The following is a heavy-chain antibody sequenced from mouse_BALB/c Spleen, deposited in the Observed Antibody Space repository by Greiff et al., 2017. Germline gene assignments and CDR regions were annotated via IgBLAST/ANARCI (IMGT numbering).Heavy chain of an antibody. D-gene: IGHD1-1*01. CDR1: GFTFSSYY. J-gene: IGHJ2*01. CDR2: INSNGGST. V-gene: IGHV5-6-2*01. Sequence: EVKLMESGGGLVKLGGSLKLSCAASGFTFSSYYMSWVRQTPEKRLELVAAINSNGGSTYYPDTVKGRFTISRDNAKNTLYLQMSSLKSEDTALYYCARQSYGFDYWGQGTTLTVSS. CDR3: ARQSYGFDY.